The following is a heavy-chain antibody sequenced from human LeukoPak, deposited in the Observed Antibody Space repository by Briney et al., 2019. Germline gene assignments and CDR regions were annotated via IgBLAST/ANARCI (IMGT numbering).Heavy chain of an antibody. CDR2: ISSSGSTI. Sequence: GGSLRLSCAASGFTFSDYYMSWIRQAPGKGLEWVSYISSSGSTIYYADSVKGRFTISRDNSKNTLYLQMNSLRAEDTAVYYCARAEALGSRDAFDIWGQGTMVTVSS. D-gene: IGHD3-10*01. CDR1: GFTFSDYY. J-gene: IGHJ3*02. V-gene: IGHV3-11*01. CDR3: ARAEALGSRDAFDI.